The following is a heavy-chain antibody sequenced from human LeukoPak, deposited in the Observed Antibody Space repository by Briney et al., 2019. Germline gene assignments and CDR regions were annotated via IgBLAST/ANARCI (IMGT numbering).Heavy chain of an antibody. CDR3: AHERGYSGYGLFDY. Sequence: PSETLSLTCAVSGGSISSNSYYWGWIRQPPGKGLEWIGSIYYSGSTYYNPSLKSRVTISVDTSKNQFSLKLSSVTPEDTAVYYCAHERGYSGYGLFDYWGQGTLVTVSS. D-gene: IGHD5-12*01. CDR2: IYYSGST. V-gene: IGHV4-39*01. J-gene: IGHJ4*02. CDR1: GGSISSNSYY.